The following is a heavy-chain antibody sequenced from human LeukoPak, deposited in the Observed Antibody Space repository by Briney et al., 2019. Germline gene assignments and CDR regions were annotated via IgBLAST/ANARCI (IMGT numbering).Heavy chain of an antibody. CDR1: GGSISSSRYY. D-gene: IGHD2-2*01. V-gene: IGHV4-39*01. CDR2: IYYSGST. CDR3: ARRDKGRPSPTDY. Sequence: SETLSLTCTVSGGSISSSRYYWGWIRQPPGKGLEWIGSIYYSGSTYYNPSLKSRVTISVDTSKNQFSLKLSSVTAADTAVYYCARRDKGRPSPTDYWGQGTLVTVSS. J-gene: IGHJ4*02.